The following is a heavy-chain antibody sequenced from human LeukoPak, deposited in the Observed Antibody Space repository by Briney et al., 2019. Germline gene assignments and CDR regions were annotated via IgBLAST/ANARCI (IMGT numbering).Heavy chain of an antibody. CDR2: IYYSGST. Sequence: SETLSLTCTVSGGSISGSSYYWGWIRQPPGKGLEWIGSIYYSGSTYYNPSLKSRVTISVDTSKNQFSLKLSSVTAADTAVYYCASQYTITMVRGVIMDWFDPWGQGTLVTVSS. V-gene: IGHV4-39*01. CDR1: GGSISGSSYY. D-gene: IGHD3-10*01. J-gene: IGHJ5*02. CDR3: ASQYTITMVRGVIMDWFDP.